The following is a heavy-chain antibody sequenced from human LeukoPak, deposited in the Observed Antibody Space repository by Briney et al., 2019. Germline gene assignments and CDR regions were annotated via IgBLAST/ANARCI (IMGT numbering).Heavy chain of an antibody. Sequence: GGSLRLSCAASGFTFTTYWMSWVRQAPGKGLEGVANINQDGTEKHYVDTVKGRFTISRDNAKNSLYLQMNSLRVEDTAVYYCAKVAKYYYGSETYYFFEHWGQGTPVTASS. V-gene: IGHV3-7*01. CDR3: AKVAKYYYGSETYYFFEH. CDR2: INQDGTEK. CDR1: GFTFTTYW. J-gene: IGHJ4*02. D-gene: IGHD3-10*01.